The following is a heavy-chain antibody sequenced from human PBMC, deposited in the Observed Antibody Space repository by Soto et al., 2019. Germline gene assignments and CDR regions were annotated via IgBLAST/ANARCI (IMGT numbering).Heavy chain of an antibody. CDR1: GGSIATSSYF. CDR2: IDYRGTI. J-gene: IGHJ5*02. Sequence: SETLSLTCTVSGGSIATSSYFWAWIRRPPGKGLEWIGSIDYRGTIYNNPSLKSRVTISVDTSKNHFSLKLDSVTAADTALYYCSRGAPEGFDPWGQGTLVTVSS. CDR3: SRGAPEGFDP. V-gene: IGHV4-39*02.